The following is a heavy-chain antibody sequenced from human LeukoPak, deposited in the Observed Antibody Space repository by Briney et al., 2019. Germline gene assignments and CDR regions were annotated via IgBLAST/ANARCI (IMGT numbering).Heavy chain of an antibody. Sequence: ASVKVSCKASGYTFTGDYIHWVRQAPGQGLDWMGWINPKNGGTNYAQKFRGRVSITRDTTISTAYMELSSLRSDDTAVYYCARDMGELRLDYWGQGTLVTVSS. V-gene: IGHV1-2*02. D-gene: IGHD3-16*01. J-gene: IGHJ4*02. CDR3: ARDMGELRLDY. CDR2: INPKNGGT. CDR1: GYTFTGDY.